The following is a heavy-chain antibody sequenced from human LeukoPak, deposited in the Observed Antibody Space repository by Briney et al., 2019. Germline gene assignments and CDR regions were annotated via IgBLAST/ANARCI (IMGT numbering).Heavy chain of an antibody. CDR3: AKDLGPYGDDETFDY. CDR2: ISGSGGST. Sequence: GGSLRLSCEASGFTFSSYAMSWVRQAPGKGLEWVSAISGSGGSTYYADSVKGRFTISRDNSKNTLYLQMNSLRAEDTAVYYCAKDLGPYGDDETFDYWGQGTLVTVSS. CDR1: GFTFSSYA. J-gene: IGHJ4*02. V-gene: IGHV3-23*01. D-gene: IGHD4-17*01.